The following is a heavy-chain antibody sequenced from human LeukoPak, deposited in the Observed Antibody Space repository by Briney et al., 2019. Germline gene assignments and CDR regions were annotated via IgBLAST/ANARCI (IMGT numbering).Heavy chain of an antibody. Sequence: SETLSLTCTVSGGSISSGDYYWSWIRQPPGKGLEWIGYIYYSGSTYYNPSLKSRVTISVDTSKNQSSLKLSSVTAADTAVYYCAGKYSGSYYFGYWGQGTLVTVSS. V-gene: IGHV4-30-4*01. D-gene: IGHD1-26*01. CDR2: IYYSGST. J-gene: IGHJ4*02. CDR1: GGSISSGDYY. CDR3: AGKYSGSYYFGY.